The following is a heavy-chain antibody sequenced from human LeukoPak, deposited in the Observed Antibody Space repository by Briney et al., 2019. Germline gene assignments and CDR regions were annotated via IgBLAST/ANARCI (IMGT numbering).Heavy chain of an antibody. J-gene: IGHJ4*02. CDR2: ISVGSSTM. V-gene: IGHV3-48*01. CDR1: GFTFSNAW. D-gene: IGHD1-26*01. Sequence: GGSLRLSCAASGFTFSNAWMSWVRQAPGKGLEWVSYISVGSSTMYHADSVKGRFTVSRDNAKNSVYLQMNSLRAEDTAVYYCAKDSGSPHYWGQGILVTVSS. CDR3: AKDSGSPHY.